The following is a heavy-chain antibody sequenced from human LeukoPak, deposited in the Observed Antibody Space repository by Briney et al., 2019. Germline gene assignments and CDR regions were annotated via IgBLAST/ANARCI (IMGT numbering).Heavy chain of an antibody. Sequence: ASVKVSCKACGYTFTGYYMHWVRQAPGQGLEWMGRINPNSGGTNYAQKFQGRVTMTRDTSISTAYMELSRLRSDDTAVYYCARGGRVFWSGYFYYFDYWGQGTLVTVS. J-gene: IGHJ4*02. CDR3: ARGGRVFWSGYFYYFDY. D-gene: IGHD3-3*01. CDR1: GYTFTGYY. CDR2: INPNSGGT. V-gene: IGHV1-2*06.